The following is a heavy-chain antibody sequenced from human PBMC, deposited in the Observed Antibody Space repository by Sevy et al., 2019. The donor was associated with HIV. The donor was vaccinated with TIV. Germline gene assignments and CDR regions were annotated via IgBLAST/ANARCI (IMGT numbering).Heavy chain of an antibody. CDR2: ISSDGSST. CDR3: ARHRGGVVDY. J-gene: IGHJ4*02. D-gene: IGHD3-16*01. CDR1: GFTFSSYW. Sequence: GGSLRLSCAASGFTFSSYWMHWVRQAPGKGLVWVSRISSDGSSTNYADSVNGRFTISRDNAKNTLYLQMNSLRAEDTAVYYCARHRGGVVDYWGQGTLVTVSS. V-gene: IGHV3-74*01.